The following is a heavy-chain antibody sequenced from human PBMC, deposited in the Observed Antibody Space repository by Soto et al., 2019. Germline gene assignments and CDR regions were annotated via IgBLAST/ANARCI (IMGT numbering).Heavy chain of an antibody. V-gene: IGHV3-33*01. CDR2: IWYDGSNK. CDR3: ARGVDIVATDGMDV. J-gene: IGHJ6*02. CDR1: GFTFSSYG. Sequence: QVQLVESGGGVVQPGRSLRLSCAAAGFTFSSYGMHWVRQAPGKGLERVAVIWYDGSNKYYADSVKGRFTISRDNSKNTLYLQMNSLRAEDTAVYYCARGVDIVATDGMDVWGQGTTVTFSS. D-gene: IGHD5-12*01.